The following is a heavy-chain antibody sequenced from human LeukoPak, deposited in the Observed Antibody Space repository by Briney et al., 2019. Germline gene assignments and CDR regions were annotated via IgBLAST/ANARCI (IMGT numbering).Heavy chain of an antibody. CDR3: ARWGGPRSRQPHFDY. D-gene: IGHD3-16*01. J-gene: IGHJ4*02. V-gene: IGHV4-59*08. CDR2: IYYSGST. Sequence: PSETLSLTCTVSGDSISSYYWSWIRQPPGKGLEWIGHIYYSGSTNYNPSLKSRVTISVDTSKNQFSLKLSSVTAADTAVYYCARWGGPRSRQPHFDYWGQGTLVTVSS. CDR1: GDSISSYY.